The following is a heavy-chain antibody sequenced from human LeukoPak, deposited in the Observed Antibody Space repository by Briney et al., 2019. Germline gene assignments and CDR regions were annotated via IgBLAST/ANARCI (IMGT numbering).Heavy chain of an antibody. CDR3: VRGSTSQYYFDY. CDR2: IYYSGST. CDR1: GGSISSYY. J-gene: IGHJ4*02. D-gene: IGHD2-2*01. Sequence: SETLSLTCTVSGGSISSYYWSWIRQPPGKGLEWIGYIYYSGSTYYNPSLKSRVTISVDTSKNQFSLKLSSVTAADTAVYYCVRGSTSQYYFDYWGQGTLVTVSS. V-gene: IGHV4-59*12.